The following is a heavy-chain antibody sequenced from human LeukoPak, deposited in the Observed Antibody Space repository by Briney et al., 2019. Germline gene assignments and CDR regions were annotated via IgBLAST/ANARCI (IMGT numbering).Heavy chain of an antibody. Sequence: SVKVSCKASGGTFSSYAISWVRQAPGQGLEWMGGIIPIFGTANYAQKFQGRVTITADESTSTAYMELSSLRSEDTAVYYCARAGPFSHYSGSSGDYYYMDVWGKGTTVTVSS. V-gene: IGHV1-69*01. J-gene: IGHJ6*03. CDR2: IIPIFGTA. CDR1: GGTFSSYA. CDR3: ARAGPFSHYSGSSGDYYYMDV. D-gene: IGHD6-6*01.